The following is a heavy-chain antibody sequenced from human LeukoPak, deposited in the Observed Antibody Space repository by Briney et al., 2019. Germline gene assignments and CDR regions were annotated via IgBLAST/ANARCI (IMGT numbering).Heavy chain of an antibody. D-gene: IGHD3-10*01. J-gene: IGHJ6*03. CDR3: ARDYYGSYYYYYYMDV. V-gene: IGHV3-11*04. CDR1: GFTFSDYY. CDR2: ISSSGSTI. Sequence: PGGSLRLSCAASGFTFSDYYMSWIRQAPGKGLEWVSYISSSGSTIYYADSVKGRFTISRDNAKNSPYLQMNSLRAEDTAVYYCARDYYGSYYYYYYMDVWGKGTTVTVSS.